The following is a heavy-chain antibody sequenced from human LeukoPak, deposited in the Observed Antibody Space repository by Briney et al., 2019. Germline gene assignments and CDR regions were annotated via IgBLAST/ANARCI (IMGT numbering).Heavy chain of an antibody. Sequence: SETLSLTCAVYGGSFSGYYWSWIRQPPGKGLEWIGEINHSGSTNYNPSLKSRVTISVDTSKNQFSLKLSSVTAADTAVYYCARETDYYDSSGYSHFDYWGQGTLVIVSS. CDR1: GGSFSGYY. J-gene: IGHJ4*02. V-gene: IGHV4-34*01. D-gene: IGHD3-22*01. CDR3: ARETDYYDSSGYSHFDY. CDR2: INHSGST.